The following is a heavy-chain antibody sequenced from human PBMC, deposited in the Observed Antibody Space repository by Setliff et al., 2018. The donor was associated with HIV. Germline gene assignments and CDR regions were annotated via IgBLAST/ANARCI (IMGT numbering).Heavy chain of an antibody. J-gene: IGHJ4*02. D-gene: IGHD7-27*01. Sequence: SETLSLTCTVSGDSISSYYWSWIRQPPGKGLEWVGYIYYSGSTNYNPSLKSRVTISVDTSKNQLSLKLSSVTAADTAVYYCARQVGNKVLFDSWGQGTLVTVSS. CDR1: GDSISSYY. V-gene: IGHV4-59*01. CDR2: IYYSGST. CDR3: ARQVGNKVLFDS.